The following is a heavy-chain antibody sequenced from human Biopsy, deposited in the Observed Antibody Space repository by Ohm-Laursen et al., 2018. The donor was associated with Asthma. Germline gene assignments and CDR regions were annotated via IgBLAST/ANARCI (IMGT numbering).Heavy chain of an antibody. CDR3: AKRRGYCGLHKNY. Sequence: SLRLSCSASGFMFRSFGMHWVCQAPGKGLERVAVISYDGNHKFYEDSVKGRFTISRDNSKNTLYLQMNNLRTEDTAVYYCAKRRGYCGLHKNYWGQGTLVIVSS. CDR1: GFMFRSFG. CDR2: ISYDGNHK. J-gene: IGHJ4*02. V-gene: IGHV3-30*18. D-gene: IGHD5-12*01.